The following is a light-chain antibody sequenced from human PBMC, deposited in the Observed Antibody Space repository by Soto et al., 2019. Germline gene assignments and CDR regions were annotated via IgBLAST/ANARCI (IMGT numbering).Light chain of an antibody. CDR3: QQYNSFST. CDR1: QSVGRW. CDR2: SAS. Sequence: DTQMTQSPSTLSASVGDRVNITCRASQSVGRWLAWYQQKPGKAPKLLVFSASRLDSGAPSRFSGSGSGTDFTLTISSLQPDDFATYYCQQYNSFSTFGQGTKLEIK. J-gene: IGKJ2*01. V-gene: IGKV1-5*03.